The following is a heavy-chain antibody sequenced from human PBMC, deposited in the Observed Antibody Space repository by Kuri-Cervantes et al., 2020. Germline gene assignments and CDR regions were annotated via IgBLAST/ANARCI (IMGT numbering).Heavy chain of an antibody. J-gene: IGHJ4*02. CDR3: ATDKNKFEY. V-gene: IGHV3-7*01. Sequence: LSLTCAASGFTVSSNYMSWVRQAPGKGLEWVANIKEDGSEMFHVDSVKGRFTISRDNAKNSLFLQMNTLRAEDTAVYYCATDKNKFEYWGQGTLVTVSS. D-gene: IGHD1/OR15-1a*01. CDR2: IKEDGSEM. CDR1: GFTVSSNY.